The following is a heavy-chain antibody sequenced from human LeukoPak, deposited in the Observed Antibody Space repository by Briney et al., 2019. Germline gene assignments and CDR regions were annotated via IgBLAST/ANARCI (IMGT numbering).Heavy chain of an antibody. D-gene: IGHD2-2*01. J-gene: IGHJ6*02. V-gene: IGHV1-69*13. CDR2: IIPIFGTA. Sequence: SVKVSCKASGGTFSSYAISWVRQAPGQGLEWMGGIIPIFGTANYAQKFQGRVTITADESTSTAYMELSSLRSEDTVVYYCARPRLYQLPFCMDVWGQGTTVTVSS. CDR3: ARPRLYQLPFCMDV. CDR1: GGTFSSYA.